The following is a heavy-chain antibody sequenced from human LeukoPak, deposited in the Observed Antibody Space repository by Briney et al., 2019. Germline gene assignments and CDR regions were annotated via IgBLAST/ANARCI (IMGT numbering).Heavy chain of an antibody. CDR1: GGSISTYY. D-gene: IGHD2-2*01. CDR3: ARVGSGCSSTSCYAYYYYYYMDV. Sequence: PSETLSLTCTVSGGSISTYYWNWIRQPPGKGLEWIGYVYYSGSTNYNPSLKSRVTISIDTSKSQFSLKLSSVTAADTAVYYCARVGSGCSSTSCYAYYYYYYMDVWGKGTTVTISS. J-gene: IGHJ6*03. V-gene: IGHV4-59*01. CDR2: VYYSGST.